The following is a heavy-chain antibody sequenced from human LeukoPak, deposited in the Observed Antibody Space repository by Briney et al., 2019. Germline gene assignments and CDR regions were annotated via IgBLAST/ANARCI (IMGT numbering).Heavy chain of an antibody. Sequence: SETLSLTCTVSGGSISSGGYYWSWIRQHPGKGLEWIRYIYYSGSTYYNPSLKSRVTISVDTSKNQFSLKLSSVTAADTAVYYCARDAPSSGYLDPWGQGTLVTVSS. D-gene: IGHD3-22*01. CDR1: GGSISSGGYY. J-gene: IGHJ5*02. CDR3: ARDAPSSGYLDP. V-gene: IGHV4-31*03. CDR2: IYYSGST.